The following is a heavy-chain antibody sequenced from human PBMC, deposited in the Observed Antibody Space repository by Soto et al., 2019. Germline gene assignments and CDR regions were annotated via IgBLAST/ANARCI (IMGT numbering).Heavy chain of an antibody. CDR2: ISGSGGST. D-gene: IGHD3-16*01. J-gene: IGHJ6*02. CDR3: AKFRGSDVYYYGMDV. V-gene: IGHV3-23*01. CDR1: GFTFSSYA. Sequence: GGSLRLSCAASGFTFSSYAMSWVRQAPGKGLEWVSAISGSGGSTYYADSVKGRFTISRDNSKNTLYLQMNSLRAEDTAVYHCAKFRGSDVYYYGMDVWGQGTTVTVSS.